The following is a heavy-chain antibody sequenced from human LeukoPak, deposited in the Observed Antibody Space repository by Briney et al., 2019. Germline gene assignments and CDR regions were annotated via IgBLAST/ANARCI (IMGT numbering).Heavy chain of an antibody. D-gene: IGHD4-17*01. CDR1: GGSISSSSYY. CDR3: ARLSTATPHAFDI. V-gene: IGHV4-39*01. J-gene: IGHJ3*02. CDR2: IYYSGST. Sequence: ETLSLTCTVSGGSISSSSYYWGWLHQPPGKGLEWIGSIYYSGSTYYNPSLKSRVTISVDTSKNQFSLKLSSVTAADTAVYYCARLSTATPHAFDIWGQGTMVTVSS.